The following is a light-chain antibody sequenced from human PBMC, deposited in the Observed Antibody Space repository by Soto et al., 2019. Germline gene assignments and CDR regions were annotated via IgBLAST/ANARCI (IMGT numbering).Light chain of an antibody. Sequence: ENVLTQSPGTLSVSPGERATLSCRASQSVSSNYLAWYQHKPGQTPRLLIYATSSRATGIPDRFSGSGSGTDFTLTIRRLEPEDFAVYYCQQYGSSATFGQGTKVDIK. CDR3: QQYGSSAT. J-gene: IGKJ1*01. V-gene: IGKV3-20*01. CDR1: QSVSSNY. CDR2: ATS.